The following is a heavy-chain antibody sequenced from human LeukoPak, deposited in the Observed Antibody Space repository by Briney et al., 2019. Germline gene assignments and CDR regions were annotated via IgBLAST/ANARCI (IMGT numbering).Heavy chain of an antibody. CDR2: ISSSGSTI. CDR3: ARVDYCSGGSCYSDAFDI. J-gene: IGHJ3*02. D-gene: IGHD2-15*01. CDR1: GFTFSSYE. Sequence: PGGSLRLSCAASGFTFSSYEMNWVRQAPGKGLEWVSYISSSGSTIYYADSVKGRFTISRDNAKNSLYLQMNSLRAEDTAVYYCARVDYCSGGSCYSDAFDIWGQGTMVTVSS. V-gene: IGHV3-48*03.